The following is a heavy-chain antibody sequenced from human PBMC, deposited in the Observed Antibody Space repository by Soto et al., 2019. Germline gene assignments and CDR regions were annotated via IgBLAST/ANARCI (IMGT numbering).Heavy chain of an antibody. Sequence: SGPTLGNPTQTLTLTCTFSGFSLTNNGEAVGWFRQSPGKALEWLVLIYWDDDNRYNPTLRTRLSTTKDTSKNQVVLTLTNMDPVDTATYYCARYVATSPAGWFEPWGQGIPVTVSS. CDR3: ARYVATSPAGWFEP. V-gene: IGHV2-5*02. J-gene: IGHJ5*02. CDR2: IYWDDDN. D-gene: IGHD3-10*02. CDR1: GFSLTNNGEA.